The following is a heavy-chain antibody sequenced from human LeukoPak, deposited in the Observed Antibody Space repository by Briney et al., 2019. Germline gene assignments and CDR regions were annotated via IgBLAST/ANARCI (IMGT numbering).Heavy chain of an antibody. D-gene: IGHD3-10*01. J-gene: IGHJ6*03. CDR2: INHSGST. V-gene: IGHV4-34*01. CDR3: ARRGRLLWFGELLYPMYYMDV. Sequence: SETLSLTCAVYGGSFSGYYWSWIRQPPGKGLEWIAEINHSGSTNYNPSLKSRVTISVDKSKNQFSLKLSSVTAADTAVYYCARRGRLLWFGELLYPMYYMDVWGKGTTVTISS. CDR1: GGSFSGYY.